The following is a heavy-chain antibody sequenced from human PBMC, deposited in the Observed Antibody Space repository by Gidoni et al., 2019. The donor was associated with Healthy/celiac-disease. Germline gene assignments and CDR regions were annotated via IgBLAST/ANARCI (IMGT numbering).Heavy chain of an antibody. CDR1: GGAISSSSYD. CDR2: IYYSGST. D-gene: IGHD2-15*01. Sequence: QLQLQESGPGLVTPSETLSLTCTVSGGAISSSSYDWGWIRQPPGKGLEWIGSIYYSGSTSYTPSLKSRVTISVDTSKNQFSLKLSSVTAADTAVYYCAREGGYCSGGSCYSIRDAFDIWGQGTMVTVSS. V-gene: IGHV4-39*07. J-gene: IGHJ3*02. CDR3: AREGGYCSGGSCYSIRDAFDI.